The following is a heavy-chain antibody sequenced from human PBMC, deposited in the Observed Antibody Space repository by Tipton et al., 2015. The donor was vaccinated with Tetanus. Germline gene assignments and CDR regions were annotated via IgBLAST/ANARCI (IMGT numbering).Heavy chain of an antibody. Sequence: GSLRLSCAASGFTFSSYAMSWVRQAPGKGPEWVSAISGSGGSTYYADSVKDRFTISRDNSKNTLYLQMNSLRAEDTAVYYCAKSPVNQWLETGTGVIDYWGQGTLVTVSS. D-gene: IGHD6-19*01. CDR2: ISGSGGST. V-gene: IGHV3-23*01. CDR1: GFTFSSYA. CDR3: AKSPVNQWLETGTGVIDY. J-gene: IGHJ4*02.